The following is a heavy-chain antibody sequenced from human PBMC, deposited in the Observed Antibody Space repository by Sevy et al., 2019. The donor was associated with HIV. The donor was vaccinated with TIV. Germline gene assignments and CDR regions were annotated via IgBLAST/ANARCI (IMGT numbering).Heavy chain of an antibody. D-gene: IGHD3-10*01. J-gene: IGHJ4*02. V-gene: IGHV1-69*13. CDR1: GGTFSSYA. Sequence: ASVKVSFKASGGTFSSYAISWVRQAPGQGLEWMGGIIPIFGTANYAQKFQGRVTITADESTSTAYMELSSLRSEDTAVYYCARVVVRGVITYFDYWGQGTLVTVSS. CDR3: ARVVVRGVITYFDY. CDR2: IIPIFGTA.